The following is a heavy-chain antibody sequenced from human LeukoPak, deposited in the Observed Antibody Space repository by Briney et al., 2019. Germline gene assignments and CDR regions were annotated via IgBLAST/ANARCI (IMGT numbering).Heavy chain of an antibody. CDR1: GFTFSNYW. D-gene: IGHD2-8*01. Sequence: GGSLRLSCAASGFTFSNYWMHWVRQAPGKGLVWVSAISDSGGSTYYADSVKGRFTISRDNSKNTLYLQMNSLRAEDTAVYYCAKDPDCTSGICYTFFDYWGQGTLVTVSS. V-gene: IGHV3-23*01. CDR3: AKDPDCTSGICYTFFDY. J-gene: IGHJ4*02. CDR2: ISDSGGST.